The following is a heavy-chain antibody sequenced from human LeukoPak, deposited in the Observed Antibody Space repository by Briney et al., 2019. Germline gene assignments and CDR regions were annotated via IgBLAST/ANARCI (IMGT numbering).Heavy chain of an antibody. CDR3: AKDAGVVVPAAGY. J-gene: IGHJ4*02. D-gene: IGHD2-2*01. CDR2: INNNGGAT. Sequence: GGSLRLSCSASGFTFSSYSMDWVRQAPGKGPEYVSGINNNGGATQYVDSVKGRFTISRDNSKNTVYLQMSSLRPEDTAVYYCAKDAGVVVPAAGYWGQGTLVTVSS. V-gene: IGHV3-64D*06. CDR1: GFTFSSYS.